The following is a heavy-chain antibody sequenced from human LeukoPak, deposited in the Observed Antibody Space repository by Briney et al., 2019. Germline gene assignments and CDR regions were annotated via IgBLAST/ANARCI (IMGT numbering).Heavy chain of an antibody. V-gene: IGHV3-20*04. CDR3: TRDAFGVDKSPF. D-gene: IGHD3-3*01. Sequence: PGGSLRLSCAASGFTFDDYGMSWVRQAPGEGLEWVSGVNWNGGSTGYADSVKGRFTISRDNAKNTLYLQMSSLRVEDTAVYYCTRDAFGVDKSPFWGQGTLVTVSS. CDR2: VNWNGGST. J-gene: IGHJ4*02. CDR1: GFTFDDYG.